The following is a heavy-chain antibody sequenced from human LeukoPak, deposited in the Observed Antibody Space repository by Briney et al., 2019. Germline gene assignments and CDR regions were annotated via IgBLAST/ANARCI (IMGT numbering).Heavy chain of an antibody. Sequence: GGSLRLSCAASGFTFSSYAMSWVRQAPGKGLEWVSAISGSGGSTYYADSVKGRFTISRDNSKNTLYLQMNSLRAEDTAVYYCAGIGYCSSTSCYVGGAYWGQGTLVTVSS. J-gene: IGHJ4*02. CDR1: GFTFSSYA. CDR3: AGIGYCSSTSCYVGGAY. CDR2: ISGSGGST. V-gene: IGHV3-23*01. D-gene: IGHD2-2*01.